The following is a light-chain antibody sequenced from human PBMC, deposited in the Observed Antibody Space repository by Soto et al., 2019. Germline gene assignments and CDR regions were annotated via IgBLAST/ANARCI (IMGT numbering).Light chain of an antibody. CDR1: QGISSY. CDR2: AAS. CDR3: QQQNRYPPYT. V-gene: IGKV1-9*01. Sequence: IQLTQSPSSLSASVGVRVTITCRASQGISSYLAWYQQKPGKAPKLLIYAASTLQRGVPSRFSGSGSGTDGTLAISSLQPEDFATWHRQQQNRYPPYTFGQGTKLEIK. J-gene: IGKJ2*01.